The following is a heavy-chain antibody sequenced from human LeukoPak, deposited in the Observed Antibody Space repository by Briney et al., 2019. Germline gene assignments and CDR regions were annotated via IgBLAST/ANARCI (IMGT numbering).Heavy chain of an antibody. Sequence: GGSLRLSCAASGFTFSSYSMNWVRQAPGKGLEWVSYISSSGSTIYYADSAKGRFTISRDNAKNSLYLQMNSLRAEDTAVYYCALGYSYGPDAFDIWGQGTMVTVSS. J-gene: IGHJ3*02. D-gene: IGHD5-18*01. CDR3: ALGYSYGPDAFDI. CDR2: ISSSGSTI. V-gene: IGHV3-48*04. CDR1: GFTFSSYS.